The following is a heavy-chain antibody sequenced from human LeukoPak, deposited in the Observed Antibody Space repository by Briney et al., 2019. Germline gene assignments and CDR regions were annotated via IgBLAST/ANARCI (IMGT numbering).Heavy chain of an antibody. CDR1: GHTFTSYD. Sequence: GASVKVSCKASGHTFTSYDINWVRQATGQGLEWMGWMNPNRGNTGYAQKFQGRVTMTRNTSISTAYMELSSLRSEDTAVYYCARGQGVIISDAGMDVWGQGTTVTVSS. D-gene: IGHD3-10*01. J-gene: IGHJ6*02. CDR2: MNPNRGNT. V-gene: IGHV1-8*01. CDR3: ARGQGVIISDAGMDV.